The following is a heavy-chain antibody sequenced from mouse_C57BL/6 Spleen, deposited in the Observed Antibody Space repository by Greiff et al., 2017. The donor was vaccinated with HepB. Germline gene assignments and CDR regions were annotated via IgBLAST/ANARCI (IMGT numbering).Heavy chain of an antibody. Sequence: EVKLMESGGGLVQPKGSLKLSCAASGFSFNTYAMNWVRQAPGKGLEWVARIRSKSNNYATYYADSVKDRFTISRDDSESMLYLQMNNLKTEDTAMYYCVRGDWLFAYWGQGTLVTVSA. V-gene: IGHV10-1*01. CDR2: IRSKSNNYAT. D-gene: IGHD1-2*01. CDR3: VRGDWLFAY. CDR1: GFSFNTYA. J-gene: IGHJ3*01.